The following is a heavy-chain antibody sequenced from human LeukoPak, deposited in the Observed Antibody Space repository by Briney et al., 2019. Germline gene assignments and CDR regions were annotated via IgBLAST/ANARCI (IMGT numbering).Heavy chain of an antibody. CDR2: IYYSGST. CDR1: GGSHSSYY. J-gene: IGHJ4*02. Sequence: SETLSLTCTDSGGSHSSYYWSWIRQPPGEGLEWVGYIYYSGSTNYNPSLKSRVTISVDTSKNQFSLKLSSVTAADTAVYYCARGFSSSWYGNSGFDYWGQGTLVTVSS. CDR3: ARGFSSSWYGNSGFDY. D-gene: IGHD6-13*01. V-gene: IGHV4-59*01.